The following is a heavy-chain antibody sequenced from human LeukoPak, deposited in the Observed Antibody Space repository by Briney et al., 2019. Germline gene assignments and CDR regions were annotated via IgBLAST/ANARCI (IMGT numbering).Heavy chain of an antibody. Sequence: GGSLRLSCAASGVTVSSNYMSWVRQAPGRGLEWVSVIYSGGSTYYADSVKGRFTLSRDNSNNTLYLQMNSLRAEDTAVYYCAKDPTTGDYYGMDVWGQGTTVTVSS. J-gene: IGHJ6*02. CDR3: AKDPTTGDYYGMDV. V-gene: IGHV3-53*01. CDR2: IYSGGST. D-gene: IGHD4-11*01. CDR1: GVTVSSNY.